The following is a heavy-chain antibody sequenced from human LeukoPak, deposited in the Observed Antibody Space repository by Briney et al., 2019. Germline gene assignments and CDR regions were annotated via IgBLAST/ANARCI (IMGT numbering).Heavy chain of an antibody. CDR2: IIPIFGTA. V-gene: IGHV1-69*13. D-gene: IGHD2-21*02. CDR1: GGTFGSYA. J-gene: IGHJ4*02. Sequence: SVKVSCKASGGTFGSYAISWVRQAPGQGLEWMGGIIPIFGTANYAQKFQGRVTITADESTSTAYMELSSLRSEDTAVYYCARDPYCGGDCYPLTGYWGQGTLVTVSS. CDR3: ARDPYCGGDCYPLTGY.